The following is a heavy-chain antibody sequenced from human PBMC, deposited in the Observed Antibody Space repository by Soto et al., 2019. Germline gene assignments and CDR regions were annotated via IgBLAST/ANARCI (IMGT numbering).Heavy chain of an antibody. CDR2: ISGSGGST. Sequence: EVQLLESGGGLVQPGGSLRLSCAASGFTFSSYAMSWVRQAPGKGLEWVSAISGSGGSTYYADSVKGRFTISSDNSKNTLYLQMNSLRDEDTAVYSCAKGTPCSGGSCYLDWFDPWGQGTLVTVSS. V-gene: IGHV3-23*01. J-gene: IGHJ5*02. CDR1: GFTFSSYA. D-gene: IGHD2-15*01. CDR3: AKGTPCSGGSCYLDWFDP.